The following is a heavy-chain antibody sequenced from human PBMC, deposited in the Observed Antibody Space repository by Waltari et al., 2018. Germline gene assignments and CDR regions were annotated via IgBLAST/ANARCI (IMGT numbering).Heavy chain of an antibody. J-gene: IGHJ4*02. Sequence: EVQLVESGGGLVQPGGSLRLSCAASGFTFSSYWMHWVRQAPGKGLVSVSHISLDGSITIYADSVKGRFTISRDNAKSTLFLQMNSLRAEDTAVYYCVLYSSSFLGDCWGQGTLVTVSS. CDR1: GFTFSSYW. CDR3: VLYSSSFLGDC. V-gene: IGHV3-74*01. D-gene: IGHD6-13*01. CDR2: ISLDGSIT.